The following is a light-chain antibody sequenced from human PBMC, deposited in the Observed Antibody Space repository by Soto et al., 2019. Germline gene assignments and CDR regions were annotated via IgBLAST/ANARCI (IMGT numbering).Light chain of an antibody. CDR2: EVS. V-gene: IGLV2-14*01. CDR1: SSDVGDYNY. Sequence: QSALTQPASVSGSPGQSITISCTGTSSDVGDYNYVSWYQQHPGKAPKLIIYEVSNRPSGVSDRFSGSKSGNTASLIISGLQAEDEADYYCCSFTTSTTLYVFGTGTKLTVL. CDR3: CSFTTSTTLYV. J-gene: IGLJ1*01.